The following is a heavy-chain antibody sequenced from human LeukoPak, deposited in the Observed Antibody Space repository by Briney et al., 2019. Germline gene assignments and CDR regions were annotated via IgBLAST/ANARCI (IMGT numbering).Heavy chain of an antibody. CDR1: GRSISSYY. Sequence: SETLSLTCTVSGRSISSYYWSWIRQPPGKGLEWIGYIYYSGSTNYNPSLKSRVTISVDTSKNQFSLKLSSVTAADTAVYYCARDRGPGYYYGMDVWGQGTTVTVSS. J-gene: IGHJ6*02. V-gene: IGHV4-59*01. CDR2: IYYSGST. CDR3: ARDRGPGYYYGMDV.